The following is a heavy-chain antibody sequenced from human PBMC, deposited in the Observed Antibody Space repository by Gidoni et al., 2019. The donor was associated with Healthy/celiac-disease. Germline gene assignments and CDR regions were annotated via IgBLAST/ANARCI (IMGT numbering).Heavy chain of an antibody. Sequence: QVQLVESGVGLVKPGGSLRLSCAASGFTFSDYYMSWISQAPGKGLEWVSYIMSCISYTNYADSVKCRFTISRDNANNSLYLQLNSLRAEDTAVYYCARDSYVSGSDYWGQGTLVTVSS. CDR3: ARDSYVSGSDY. CDR2: IMSCISYT. V-gene: IGHV3-11*06. D-gene: IGHD3-10*01. J-gene: IGHJ4*02. CDR1: GFTFSDYY.